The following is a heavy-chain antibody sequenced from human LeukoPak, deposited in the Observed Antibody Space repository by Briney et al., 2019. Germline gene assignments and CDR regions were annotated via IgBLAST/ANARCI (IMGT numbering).Heavy chain of an antibody. CDR1: GGFISNYY. V-gene: IGHV4-59*01. CDR3: ARVGSGTSHDY. J-gene: IGHJ4*02. CDR2: ISYSGST. Sequence: ASETLALTCGVSGGFISNYYWSWIRQPPGKGLEWIGYISYSGSTNYNPSLKSRVTISVDTSKNQVSMKLRSLTAADTAVYYCARVGSGTSHDYWGQGTLVTVSS. D-gene: IGHD3-10*01.